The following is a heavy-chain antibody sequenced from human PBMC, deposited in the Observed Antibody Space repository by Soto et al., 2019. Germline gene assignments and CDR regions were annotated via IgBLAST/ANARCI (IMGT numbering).Heavy chain of an antibody. CDR2: INAGNGNT. D-gene: IGHD6-19*01. J-gene: IGHJ6*02. Sequence: ASVKVSCKASGYTFTSYAMHWVRQAPGQRLEWMGWINAGNGNTKYSQKFQGRVTITRDTSASTAYMELSSLRSEDTAVYYCARFISVSGSPPGVMYVWGQGSKVPVSS. CDR1: GYTFTSYA. V-gene: IGHV1-3*01. CDR3: ARFISVSGSPPGVMYV.